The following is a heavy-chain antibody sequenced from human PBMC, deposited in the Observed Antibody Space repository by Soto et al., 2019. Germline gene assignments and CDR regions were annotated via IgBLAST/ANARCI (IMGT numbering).Heavy chain of an antibody. V-gene: IGHV1-46*01. CDR1: GYTFTSYN. D-gene: IGHD6-13*01. CDR2: INPSSGGT. Sequence: QVQLVQSGAEVTKPGASVKVSCKASGYTFTSYNIHWVRRAPGQGLEWMGRINPSSGGTNYAQKFQGRVSMTRATSTSTVYMELSSLRSEDTAVYYCARDIAGDGRGRWFDPWGQGSLVTVSS. CDR3: ARDIAGDGRGRWFDP. J-gene: IGHJ5*02.